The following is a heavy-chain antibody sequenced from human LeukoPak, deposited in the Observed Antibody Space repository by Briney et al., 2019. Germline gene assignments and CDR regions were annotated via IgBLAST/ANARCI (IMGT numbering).Heavy chain of an antibody. Sequence: QAGGSLRLSCAASGFTFSSHGMSWVRQAPGKGLEWVSAISGSGGSTYYADSVKGRFTISRDNSKNTLYLQMNSLRAEDTAVYYCAKVHKTYYDSSGYYYVGAFDIWGQGTMVTVSS. CDR1: GFTFSSHG. CDR3: AKVHKTYYDSSGYYYVGAFDI. V-gene: IGHV3-23*01. CDR2: ISGSGGST. J-gene: IGHJ3*02. D-gene: IGHD3-22*01.